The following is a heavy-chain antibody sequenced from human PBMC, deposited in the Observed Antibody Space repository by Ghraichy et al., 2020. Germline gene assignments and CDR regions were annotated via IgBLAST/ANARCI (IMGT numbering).Heavy chain of an antibody. V-gene: IGHV3-21*01. CDR1: GFTFSSHS. D-gene: IGHD3-10*02. Sequence: GESLNISCVASGFTFSSHSINWVRQAPGTGLDWVSSISSSSTYIYYGDSVKGRFTISRDNAKNSVYLQMNSLRAEDTAVYYCARVSDSGHYVFDYWGQGALVTVSS. CDR2: ISSSSTYI. J-gene: IGHJ4*02. CDR3: ARVSDSGHYVFDY.